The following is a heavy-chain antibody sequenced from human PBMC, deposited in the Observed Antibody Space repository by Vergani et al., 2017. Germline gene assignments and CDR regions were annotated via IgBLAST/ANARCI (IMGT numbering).Heavy chain of an antibody. V-gene: IGHV4-34*01. J-gene: IGHJ6*02. Sequence: QVQLQQWGAGLLKPSETLSLTCAVYGGSFSGYYWSWIRQPPGKGLEWIGEINHSGSTNYNPSLKSRVTISVDTSKNQFSLKLSSVTAADTAVYYCARHDGYYDYVWGSSYYYYYGMDVWGQGP. CDR3: ARHDGYYDYVWGSSYYYYYGMDV. D-gene: IGHD3-16*01. CDR1: GGSFSGYY. CDR2: INHSGST.